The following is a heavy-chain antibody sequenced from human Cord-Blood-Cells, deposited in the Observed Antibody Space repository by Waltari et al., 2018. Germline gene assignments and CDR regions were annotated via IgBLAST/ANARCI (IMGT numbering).Heavy chain of an antibody. CDR3: ARQGSSWDNYYYMDV. CDR2: IYYSGST. CDR1: GGSISSSSYY. J-gene: IGHJ6*03. V-gene: IGHV4-39*01. D-gene: IGHD6-13*01. Sequence: QLQLQESGPGLVKPSETLSLTCTVSGGSISSSSYYWGWIRQPQGKGLDWIGSIYYSGSTYYNPSLKSRCTISGDTSKSQFSLKLSSVTAADTAVYYCARQGSSWDNYYYMDVWGKGTTVTVSS.